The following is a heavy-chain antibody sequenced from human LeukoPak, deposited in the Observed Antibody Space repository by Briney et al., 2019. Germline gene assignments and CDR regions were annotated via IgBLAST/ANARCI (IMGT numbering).Heavy chain of an antibody. CDR3: ARTPISTVSTPDNLDC. Sequence: SETLSLTCTVSGGSISSYYWSWIRQPPGKGLEWIGYIYYSGSTNYNPSLKSRVTISVDTSKNQFSLKLSSVTAADTAVYYCARTPISTVSTPDNLDCWGQGTLVTVSS. CDR1: GGSISSYY. V-gene: IGHV4-59*01. D-gene: IGHD4-11*01. CDR2: IYYSGST. J-gene: IGHJ4*02.